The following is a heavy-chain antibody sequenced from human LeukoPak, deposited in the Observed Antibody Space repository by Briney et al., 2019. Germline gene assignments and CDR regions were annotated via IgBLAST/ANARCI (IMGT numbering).Heavy chain of an antibody. J-gene: IGHJ4*02. D-gene: IGHD1-26*01. Sequence: PGGSLRLSCAASGFNFNSYTMHWVRQAPGKGLEWVAVISYDGGDKFYADSVKGRFTISRDNSKSTLYLEMNNLRTEDTAVYFCVRSWKLLQNFDSWGQGTLVTVSP. CDR2: ISYDGGDK. V-gene: IGHV3-30*04. CDR1: GFNFNSYT. CDR3: VRSWKLLQNFDS.